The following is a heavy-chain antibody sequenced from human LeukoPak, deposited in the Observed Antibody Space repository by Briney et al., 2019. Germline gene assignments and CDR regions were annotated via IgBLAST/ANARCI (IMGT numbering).Heavy chain of an antibody. CDR1: GGSICNYY. D-gene: IGHD2-2*01. Sequence: SETLSLTCTVSGGSICNYYWNWIRQPAGKGLEWIGRIYTSGSTNYNPSLKSRVTMSVDTSKNQFSLKLSSVTAADTAVYYCARPSPDCSSTSCSPVWGQGTLVTVSS. V-gene: IGHV4-4*07. J-gene: IGHJ4*02. CDR2: IYTSGST. CDR3: ARPSPDCSSTSCSPV.